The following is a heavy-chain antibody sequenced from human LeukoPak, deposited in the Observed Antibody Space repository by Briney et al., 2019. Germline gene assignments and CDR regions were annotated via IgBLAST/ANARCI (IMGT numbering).Heavy chain of an antibody. CDR3: AKDGPHTSNWPSYFDY. J-gene: IGHJ4*02. Sequence: GGSLRLSCAASRFTFNNYGMDWVRRAPGKGLEWVAFIRYDGHNEYYADSVKGRFIISRDNSKVIVYLQMNSLRAEDTAVYFCAKDGPHTSNWPSYFDYWGQGTLVTVSS. CDR1: RFTFNNYG. V-gene: IGHV3-30*02. CDR2: IRYDGHNE. D-gene: IGHD6-13*01.